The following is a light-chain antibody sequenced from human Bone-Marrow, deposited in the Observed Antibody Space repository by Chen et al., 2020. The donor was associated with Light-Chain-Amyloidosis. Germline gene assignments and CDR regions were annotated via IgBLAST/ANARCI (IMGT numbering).Light chain of an antibody. CDR2: DDS. Sequence: SYVLTPPSSVSVASGQSSTIACGGNNIGSISVHWYQQTPGQAPLLVGYDDSDRPSRIPERLSGSNSGNTATLTISRVEAGDEADYYCQVWDRSRDRPVFGGGTKLTVL. V-gene: IGLV3-21*02. J-gene: IGLJ3*02. CDR3: QVWDRSRDRPV. CDR1: NIGSIS.